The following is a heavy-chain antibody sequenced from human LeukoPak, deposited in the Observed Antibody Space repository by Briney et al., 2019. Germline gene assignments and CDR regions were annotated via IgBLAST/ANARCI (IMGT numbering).Heavy chain of an antibody. Sequence: SETLSLTCTVSGDSITSYSTYYWGWIRQPPGKGLEWIGSVFYSGTTYYNPSLKSRVTISLDMSKNQFSLQLTSVTAADTAVYYCARARGYSYASDYWGQGTLVTVSS. CDR1: GDSITSYSTYY. J-gene: IGHJ4*02. V-gene: IGHV4-39*07. CDR2: VFYSGTT. D-gene: IGHD5-18*01. CDR3: ARARGYSYASDY.